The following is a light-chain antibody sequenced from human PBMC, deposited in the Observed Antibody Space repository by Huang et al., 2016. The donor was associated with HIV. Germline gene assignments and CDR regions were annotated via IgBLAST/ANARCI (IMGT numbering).Light chain of an antibody. CDR2: GAA. J-gene: IGKJ1*01. V-gene: IGKV3-15*01. CDR3: QQYNDWPQT. Sequence: EIVMMQSPATLSVSPGERTTLSCRATQSVNSNLAWYQQRPGQAPRLLIYGAATRATGVPARFSGSGSGTEFTLTISSLQSEDFAVYYCQQYNDWPQTFGQGTKVEIK. CDR1: QSVNSN.